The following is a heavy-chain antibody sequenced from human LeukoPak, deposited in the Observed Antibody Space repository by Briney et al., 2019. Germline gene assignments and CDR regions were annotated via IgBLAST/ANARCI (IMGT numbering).Heavy chain of an antibody. V-gene: IGHV3-23*01. CDR3: AKHQDTAMTLVGFRTLGYFDY. J-gene: IGHJ4*02. Sequence: GGSLRLSCAASGFTFSSYGMSWVRQAPGKGLEWVSAISGSGGSTYYADSVKGRFTISRDNSKNTLYLQMNSLRAEDTAVYYCAKHQDTAMTLVGFRTLGYFDYWGQGTLVTVSS. D-gene: IGHD5-18*01. CDR1: GFTFSSYG. CDR2: ISGSGGST.